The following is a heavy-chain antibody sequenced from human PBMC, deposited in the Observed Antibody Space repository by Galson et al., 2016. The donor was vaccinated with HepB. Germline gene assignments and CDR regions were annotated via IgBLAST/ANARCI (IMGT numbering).Heavy chain of an antibody. CDR3: AHRQADTAIAP. CDR2: IYWDDDK. Sequence: PALVKPTQTLTLTCTFSGFSLSTSGVGVGWIRQPPGKALEWLALIYWDDDKLYSTSLKSRLTITKDTSKQQGVLTMTNMDPLDTPTYYCAHRQADTAIAPWGQGILVIVSS. D-gene: IGHD5-18*01. J-gene: IGHJ5*02. V-gene: IGHV2-5*02. CDR1: GFSLSTSGVG.